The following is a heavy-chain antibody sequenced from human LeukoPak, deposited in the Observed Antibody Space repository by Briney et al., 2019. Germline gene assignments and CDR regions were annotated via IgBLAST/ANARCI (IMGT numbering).Heavy chain of an antibody. Sequence: GGSLRLSCAASGFTFSSYSMNWVRQAPGKGLEWVSSISVSGGTTYYADSVKGRFTISRDNSKDTLYLQMNSLRAEDTAVYYCSKDLGHCSTTSCFFDYWGQGTLVTVSS. V-gene: IGHV3-23*01. D-gene: IGHD2-2*01. CDR2: ISVSGGTT. J-gene: IGHJ4*02. CDR1: GFTFSSYS. CDR3: SKDLGHCSTTSCFFDY.